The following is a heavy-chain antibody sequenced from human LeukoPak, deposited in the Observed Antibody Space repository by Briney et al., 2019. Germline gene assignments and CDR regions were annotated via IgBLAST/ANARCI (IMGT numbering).Heavy chain of an antibody. V-gene: IGHV4-39*01. J-gene: IGHJ4*02. CDR2: IYYTTAT. CDR3: ARRGDY. D-gene: IGHD3-16*01. CDR1: GGSISSGSYY. Sequence: PSETLSLTCTVSGGSISSGSYYWVWIRRPPGKGPEWIGAIYYTTATYYNPSLKSRVTISADTSKNQFSLKLTSVTAADTAVYYCARRGDYWGQGILVTVSS.